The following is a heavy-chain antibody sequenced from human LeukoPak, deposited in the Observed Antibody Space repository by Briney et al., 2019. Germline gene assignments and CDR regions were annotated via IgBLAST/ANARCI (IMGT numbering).Heavy chain of an antibody. CDR2: ISSRSSYI. D-gene: IGHD5-24*01. V-gene: IGHV3-21*01. CDR1: GFTFSSYS. CDR3: APVEMAIDY. Sequence: GGSLRLSCAASGFTFSSYSMNWVRQAPGKGLGWVSSISSRSSYIYYADSVKGRFTISRDNAKNSLYLQMNSLRAEDTAVYYCAPVEMAIDYWGQGTLVTVSS. J-gene: IGHJ4*02.